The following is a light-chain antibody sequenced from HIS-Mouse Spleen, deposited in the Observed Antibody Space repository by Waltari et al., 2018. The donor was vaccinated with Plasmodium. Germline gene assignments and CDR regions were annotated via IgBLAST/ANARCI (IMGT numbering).Light chain of an antibody. Sequence: SYELTQPLSVSVALGQTARITCWGTHIGSQHVHWDQQKPGQAPVMVIYGDSTRPSGIPERFSGSNSGNTATLTISRAQAGDEADYYCQVWDSSTVFGGGTKLTVL. V-gene: IGLV3-9*01. CDR2: GDS. J-gene: IGLJ3*02. CDR3: QVWDSSTV. CDR1: HIGSQH.